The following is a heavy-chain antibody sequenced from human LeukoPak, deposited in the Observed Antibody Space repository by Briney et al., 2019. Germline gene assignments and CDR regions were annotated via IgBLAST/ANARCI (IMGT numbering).Heavy chain of an antibody. CDR1: GFTFSSYA. CDR2: ISGSGGST. J-gene: IGHJ4*02. V-gene: IGHV3-23*01. CDR3: AKFVAAAGRFDY. Sequence: GGSLRLSCAASGFTFSSYAMSWVRQAPGKGLEWVSAISGSGGSTYYADSVKGRFTISRDNPKNTLYLQMNSLRAEDTAVYYCAKFVAAAGRFDYWGQGTLVTVSS. D-gene: IGHD6-13*01.